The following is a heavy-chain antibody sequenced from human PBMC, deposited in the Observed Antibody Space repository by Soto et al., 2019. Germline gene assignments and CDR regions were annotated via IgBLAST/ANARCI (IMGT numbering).Heavy chain of an antibody. D-gene: IGHD5-18*01. CDR1: GGSISSYC. V-gene: IGHV4-59*01. J-gene: IGHJ6*03. CDR3: ARVIRGLQHHPNYYYYMDV. Sequence: SETLSLTCTVSGGSISSYCWSWIRQPPGKGLEWIGYIYYSGSTNYNPSLKSRVTISVDTSKNQFSLKLSSVTAADTAVYYCARVIRGLQHHPNYYYYMDVWGKGTTVTVSS. CDR2: IYYSGST.